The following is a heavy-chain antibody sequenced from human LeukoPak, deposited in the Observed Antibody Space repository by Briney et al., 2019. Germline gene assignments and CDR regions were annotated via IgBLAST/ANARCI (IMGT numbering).Heavy chain of an antibody. Sequence: PSETLSLTCAVYGRSFSGYYWSWIRQPPGKGLEWIGEINHSGSTNYNPSLKSRVTISVDTSKNQFSLKLSSVTAADTAVYYCARAEYYYGSGSYYRTPFDYWGQGTLVTVSS. CDR2: INHSGST. CDR3: ARAEYYYGSGSYYRTPFDY. CDR1: GRSFSGYY. J-gene: IGHJ4*02. D-gene: IGHD3-10*01. V-gene: IGHV4-34*01.